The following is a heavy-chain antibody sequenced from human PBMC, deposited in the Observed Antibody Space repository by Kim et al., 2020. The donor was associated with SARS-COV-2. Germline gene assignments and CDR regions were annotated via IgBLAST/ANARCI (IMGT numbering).Heavy chain of an antibody. J-gene: IGHJ4*02. CDR3: AREGSGWLEDPRRGYRYFDL. Sequence: GGSLRLSCAASGFTFSSYSMNWVRQAPGKGLEWVSYISSSRSTIYYADPVKGRFTISRDKAKNSLYLQMNSLRDEDTAVYYCAREGSGWLEDPRRGYRYFDLWGQGTLVTVSS. CDR2: ISSSRSTI. D-gene: IGHD6-19*01. V-gene: IGHV3-48*02. CDR1: GFTFSSYS.